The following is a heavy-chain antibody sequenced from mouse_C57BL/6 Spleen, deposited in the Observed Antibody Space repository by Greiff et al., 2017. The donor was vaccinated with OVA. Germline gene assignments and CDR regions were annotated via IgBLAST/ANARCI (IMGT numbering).Heavy chain of an antibody. Sequence: QVQLQQPGAELVRPGSSVKLSCKASGYTFTSYWMHWVKQRPIQGLEWIGNIDPSDSETHYNQKFKDKATLTVDKSSSTAYMQLSSLTSEDSAVYYCARVDYEAMDYWGQGTSGTVSS. CDR3: ARVDYEAMDY. CDR2: IDPSDSET. D-gene: IGHD2-4*01. CDR1: GYTFTSYW. J-gene: IGHJ4*01. V-gene: IGHV1-52*01.